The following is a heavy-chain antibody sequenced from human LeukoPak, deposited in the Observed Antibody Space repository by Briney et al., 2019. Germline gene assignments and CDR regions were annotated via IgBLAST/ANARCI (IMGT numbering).Heavy chain of an antibody. CDR3: AKSQEDDSSGYYYSNFDY. CDR2: VSGGGGAK. CDR1: GFSFNIYA. J-gene: IGHJ4*02. Sequence: GGSLRLSCAAYGFSFNIYALSWVRHVPGKGLEWVAAVSGGGGAKYYADSVKGRFTISRDNSKSTLYLQMTSLRADDTAVYYCAKSQEDDSSGYYYSNFDYWGQGTRVTVSS. D-gene: IGHD3-22*01. V-gene: IGHV3-23*01.